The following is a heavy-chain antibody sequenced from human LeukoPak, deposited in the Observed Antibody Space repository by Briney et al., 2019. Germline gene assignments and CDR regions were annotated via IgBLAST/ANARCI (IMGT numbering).Heavy chain of an antibody. V-gene: IGHV3-21*01. CDR3: ARACSSTSCYKYFQH. CDR1: GFTFSSYA. CDR2: ISSSSSYI. J-gene: IGHJ1*01. Sequence: GGSLRLSCAASGFTFSSYAMSWVRQAPGKGLEWVSSISSSSSYIYYADSVKGRFTISRDNAKNSLYLQMNSLRAEDTAVYYCARACSSTSCYKYFQHWGQGTLVTVSS. D-gene: IGHD2-2*02.